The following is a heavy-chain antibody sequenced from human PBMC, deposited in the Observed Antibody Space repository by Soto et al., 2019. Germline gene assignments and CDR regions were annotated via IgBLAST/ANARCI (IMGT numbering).Heavy chain of an antibody. Sequence: AASVKISCTASGYTFTSYYMHWVRQAAGQALEWMGIINPSGGSTSYAQKFQGRVTMTRDTSTSKVYMELSSLRSEDTAVYYCASRGEDDSSRYSHPDFDTWG. J-gene: IGHJ3*02. CDR2: INPSGGST. V-gene: IGHV1-46*01. CDR1: GYTFTSYY. D-gene: IGHD3-22*01. CDR3: ASRGEDDSSRYSHPDFDT.